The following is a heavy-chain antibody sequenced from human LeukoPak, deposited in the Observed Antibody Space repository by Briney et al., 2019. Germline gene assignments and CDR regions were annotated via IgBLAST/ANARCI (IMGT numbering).Heavy chain of an antibody. D-gene: IGHD3-22*01. CDR2: IYPGDSDT. CDR3: AKGDNYYDSSGYFSVQYYFDY. Sequence: GESLKISCKGSGYSFTSYWIGWVRQMPGKGLEWMGIIYPGDSDTRYSPSFQGQVTISADKSISTACLQWSSLKASDTAMYYCAKGDNYYDSSGYFSVQYYFDYWGQGTLVTVSS. CDR1: GYSFTSYW. V-gene: IGHV5-51*01. J-gene: IGHJ4*02.